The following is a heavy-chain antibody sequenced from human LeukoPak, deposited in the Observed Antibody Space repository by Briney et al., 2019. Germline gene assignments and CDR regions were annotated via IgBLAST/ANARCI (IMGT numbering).Heavy chain of an antibody. CDR2: IRSKAYGETA. D-gene: IGHD1-1*01. V-gene: IGHV3-49*04. CDR3: TRDRGAYNLYDY. Sequence: GGSLRLSCAASGFTFSSYAMSWVRQAPGKGLEWVGFIRSKAYGETADYAASVKGRFTISRDDSKAIAYLQMDSLKTEDTAVYHCTRDRGAYNLYDYWGQGTLVTVSS. J-gene: IGHJ4*02. CDR1: GFTFSSYA.